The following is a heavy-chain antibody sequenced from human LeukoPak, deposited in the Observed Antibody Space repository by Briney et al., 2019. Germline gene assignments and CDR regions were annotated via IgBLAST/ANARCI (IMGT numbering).Heavy chain of an antibody. CDR1: GYTFTSYA. J-gene: IGHJ3*02. D-gene: IGHD3-22*01. CDR2: INTNTGNT. CDR3: ARENYYDLPATFDI. Sequence: ASVKVSCKASGYTFTSYAMNWVRQAPGQGLEWMGWINTNTGNTTYARGFAGRFVFSLDTSVSTAFLQISSLKAEDTAIYYCARENYYDLPATFDIWGQGTMVTVSS. V-gene: IGHV7-4-1*02.